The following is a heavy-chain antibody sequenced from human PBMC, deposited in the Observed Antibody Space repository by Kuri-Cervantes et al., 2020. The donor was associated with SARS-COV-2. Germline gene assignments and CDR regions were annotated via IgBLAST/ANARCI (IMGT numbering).Heavy chain of an antibody. Sequence: ASVKVSCKASGYTFTSYAMHWVRQAPGQRLEWMGWINAGNGNTKYSQKFQGRVTITRDTSASTAYMELSSLRSDDTAVYYCAVVVVAATSSLGGYYFDYWGQGTLVTVSS. J-gene: IGHJ4*02. CDR2: INAGNGNT. V-gene: IGHV1-3*01. CDR3: AVVVVAATSSLGGYYFDY. D-gene: IGHD2-15*01. CDR1: GYTFTSYA.